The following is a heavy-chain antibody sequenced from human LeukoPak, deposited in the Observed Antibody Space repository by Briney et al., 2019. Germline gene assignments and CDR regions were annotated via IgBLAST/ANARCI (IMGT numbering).Heavy chain of an antibody. V-gene: IGHV3-15*01. CDR1: GFTFSNAW. CDR3: TTESCCWRNWFDP. J-gene: IGHJ5*02. CDR2: IKSKTDGWTT. Sequence: PGGSLRLSCAASGFTFSNAWMSWVRQAPGKGLEWVGRIKSKTDGWTTDYAAPVKGRFTISRDDSKNTLYLQMNSLKTEDTAVYYCTTESCCWRNWFDPWGQGTLVTVSS. D-gene: IGHD2-15*01.